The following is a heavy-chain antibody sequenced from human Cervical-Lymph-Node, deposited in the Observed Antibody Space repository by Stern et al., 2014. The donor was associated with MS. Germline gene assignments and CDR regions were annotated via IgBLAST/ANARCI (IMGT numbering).Heavy chain of an antibody. D-gene: IGHD6-19*01. CDR1: GFTFSHYY. CDR2: ISADGYKT. V-gene: IGHV3-11*01. CDR3: ARLFSSGYYGDYFDY. Sequence: MQLVESGGGLVKPGGSLRLSFAASGFTFSHYYMSWIRQAPGKGLEWISYISADGYKTYYADSVKGRFTISRDNAKNSLDLQINSLRAEDTAVYFCARLFSSGYYGDYFDYWGQGILVAVSS. J-gene: IGHJ4*02.